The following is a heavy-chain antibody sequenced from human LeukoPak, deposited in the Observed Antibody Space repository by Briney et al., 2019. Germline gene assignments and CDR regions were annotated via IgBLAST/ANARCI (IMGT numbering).Heavy chain of an antibody. V-gene: IGHV3-66*02. CDR1: GFTVSSNY. Sequence: GGSLRLSCAASGFTVSSNYMTWVRQAPGKGLECVSLIYSGGSTYYADSVKGRFTISRDNPKNTLYLQMNSLRAEDTAVYYCARASAMDVWGQGATVTVSS. CDR2: IYSGGST. CDR3: ARASAMDV. J-gene: IGHJ6*02.